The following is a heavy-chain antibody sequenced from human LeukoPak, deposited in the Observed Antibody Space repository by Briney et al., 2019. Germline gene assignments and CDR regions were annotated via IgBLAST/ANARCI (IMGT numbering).Heavy chain of an antibody. CDR1: GFTFSGSA. CDR2: IRSKANSYAT. D-gene: IGHD3-3*01. J-gene: IGHJ3*02. V-gene: IGHV3-73*01. Sequence: GGSLRLSCAASGFTFSGSAMHWVRQASGKGLEWVGRIRSKANSYATAYAASVKGRFTISRDDSKNTAYLQMNSLKTEDTAVYYCTRPHYDFWSVYSLDAFDIWGQGTMSPSLQ. CDR3: TRPHYDFWSVYSLDAFDI.